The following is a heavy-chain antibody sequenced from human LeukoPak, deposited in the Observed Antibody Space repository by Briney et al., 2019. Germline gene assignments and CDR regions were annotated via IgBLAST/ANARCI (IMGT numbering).Heavy chain of an antibody. CDR1: GFTFSSYA. CDR2: IRYDGSNK. Sequence: QAGGSLRLSCAASGFTFSSYAIYWVRQAPGKGLEWVAFIRYDGSNKYYADSVKGRFTISRDNSKNTLYLQMNSLRAEDTAVYYCAKDYVKWGGYSGSSQYYFDYWGQGTLVTVSS. CDR3: AKDYVKWGGYSGSSQYYFDY. J-gene: IGHJ4*02. V-gene: IGHV3-30*02. D-gene: IGHD1-26*01.